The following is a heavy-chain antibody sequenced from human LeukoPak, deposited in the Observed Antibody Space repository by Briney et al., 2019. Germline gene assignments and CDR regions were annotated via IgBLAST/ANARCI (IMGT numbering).Heavy chain of an antibody. CDR2: TSGSGDST. V-gene: IGHV3-23*01. CDR3: ESDRVRGSSWYASFDY. Sequence: GGSLRLSCAASGFTFSSYAMSWVRQAPGKGLEWVSATSGSGDSTYYGDSVKGRFTISRDNSKNTLYLQMNSLRAEDTAVYYCESDRVRGSSWYASFDYWGQGTLVTVSS. D-gene: IGHD6-13*01. CDR1: GFTFSSYA. J-gene: IGHJ4*02.